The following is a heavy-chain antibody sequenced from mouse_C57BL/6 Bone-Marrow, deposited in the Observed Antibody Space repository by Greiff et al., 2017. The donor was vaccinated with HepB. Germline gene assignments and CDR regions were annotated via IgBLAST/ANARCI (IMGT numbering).Heavy chain of an antibody. CDR2: IWSGGST. Sequence: VQLQQSGPGLVQPSQSLSITCTVSGFSLTSYGVHWVRQSPGKGLEWLGVIWSGGSTDYNAAFIARLSISKDNSKSQVFFKMNSLQADDTAIYYCARMVTTGWFAYWGQGTLVTVSA. J-gene: IGHJ3*01. D-gene: IGHD2-2*01. CDR1: GFSLTSYG. CDR3: ARMVTTGWFAY. V-gene: IGHV2-2*01.